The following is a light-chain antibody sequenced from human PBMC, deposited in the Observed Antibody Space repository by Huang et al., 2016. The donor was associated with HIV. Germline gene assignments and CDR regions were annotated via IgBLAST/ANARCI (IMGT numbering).Light chain of an antibody. V-gene: IGKV1-39*01. CDR3: QQSHSIPHT. CDR2: GAS. J-gene: IGKJ2*01. Sequence: DIQMTQSPSSLSASVGDRVTITCRTSDNLANSLNWYQQKSGAAPVLLIYGASNLQTGVSSRFSGGGSVTDFTLTITNLRPEDFATYYCQQSHSIPHTFGQGTRLE. CDR1: DNLANS.